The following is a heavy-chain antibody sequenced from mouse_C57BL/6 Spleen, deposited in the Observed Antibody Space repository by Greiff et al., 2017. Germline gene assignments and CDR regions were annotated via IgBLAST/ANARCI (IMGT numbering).Heavy chain of an antibody. CDR1: GYTFTSYW. CDR3: ERGGIYYGSSPYYFDD. D-gene: IGHD1-1*01. Sequence: VQLQQPGAELVRPGTSVKLSCKASGYTFTSYWMHWVKQRPGQGLEWIGVIDPSDSYTNYNQKFKGKATLTVDTSSSTAYMQISSLTSEDSAVYYCERGGIYYGSSPYYFDDWGQGTTLTVSS. CDR2: IDPSDSYT. J-gene: IGHJ2*01. V-gene: IGHV1-59*01.